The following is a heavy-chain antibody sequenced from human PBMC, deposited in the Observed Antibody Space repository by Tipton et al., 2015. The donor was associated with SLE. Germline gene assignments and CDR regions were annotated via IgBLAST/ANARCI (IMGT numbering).Heavy chain of an antibody. CDR2: ISTSGSS. D-gene: IGHD4-17*01. V-gene: IGHV4-61*09. J-gene: IGHJ6*02. CDR3: ARDGLYLDYGDYYYGIDV. CDR1: GGSISSGSYY. Sequence: TLSLTCTVSGGSISSGSYYWTWIRQPAGKGLEWIGYISTSGSSNYNPSLKSRVTVSVDTSKNQFSLKLSSVTAADTAVYYCARDGLYLDYGDYYYGIDVWGQGTTVTVSS.